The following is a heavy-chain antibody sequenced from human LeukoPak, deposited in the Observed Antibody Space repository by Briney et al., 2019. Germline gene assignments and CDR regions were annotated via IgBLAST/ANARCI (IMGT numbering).Heavy chain of an antibody. D-gene: IGHD2-8*02. J-gene: IGHJ5*02. CDR1: GGSISSHY. V-gene: IGHV4-59*08. CDR2: IYYSGNT. CDR3: ARHRRTGWWFDP. Sequence: PSETLSLTCSVSGGSISSHYWSWIRHSPGKGLEWIGDIYYSGNTNYNPSLRSRATISVDTSKNQFSLKLSSVTAADTAVYYCARHRRTGWWFDPWGQGTLVTVSS.